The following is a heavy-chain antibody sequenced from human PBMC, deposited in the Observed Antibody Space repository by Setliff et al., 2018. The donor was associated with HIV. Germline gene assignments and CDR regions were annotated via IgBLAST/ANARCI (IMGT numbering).Heavy chain of an antibody. CDR2: IYGSGST. Sequence: SETLSLTCNVSGDSLNTYYWSWIRQPPGKGLEWVGYIYGSGSTNYKPSLKSRLTISIDMAKNQFSLKLNSVTAADSDVYYCARAGNDYYDSNGYYYVVDWFDSWGQGTLVTVSS. CDR3: ARAGNDYYDSNGYYYVVDWFDS. J-gene: IGHJ5*01. CDR1: GDSLNTYY. D-gene: IGHD3-22*01. V-gene: IGHV4-59*01.